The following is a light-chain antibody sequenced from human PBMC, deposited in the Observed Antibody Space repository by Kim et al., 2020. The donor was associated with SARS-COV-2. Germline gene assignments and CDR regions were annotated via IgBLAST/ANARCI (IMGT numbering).Light chain of an antibody. CDR3: QLWDTSGASGV. CDR2: FDC. J-gene: IGLJ1*01. V-gene: IGLV3-21*04. Sequence: SYELTQPPSVSVAPGETARMTCGGNNIGSYSVHWYQQKPGHAPVPVISFDCDRPSGIPERFSGSNSSNTATLTISRVEVEDEADYYCQLWDTSGASGVFG. CDR1: NIGSYS.